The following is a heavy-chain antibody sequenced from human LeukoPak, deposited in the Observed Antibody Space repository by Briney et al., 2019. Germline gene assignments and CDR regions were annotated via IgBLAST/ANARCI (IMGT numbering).Heavy chain of an antibody. CDR3: ARGIAVAGYDFDY. V-gene: IGHV1-8*01. J-gene: IGHJ4*02. D-gene: IGHD6-19*01. CDR2: MNPNSGNT. Sequence: NWVRQXXGQGLEWMGWMNPNSGNTGYAQKFQGRVTMTRNTSISTAYMELSSLRSEDTAVYYCARGIAVAGYDFDYWGQGTLVTVSS.